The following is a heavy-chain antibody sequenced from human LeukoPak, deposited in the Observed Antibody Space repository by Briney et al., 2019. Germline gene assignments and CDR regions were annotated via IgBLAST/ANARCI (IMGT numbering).Heavy chain of an antibody. CDR3: ARHADSGFGQLAFDY. V-gene: IGHV4-39*01. J-gene: IGHJ4*02. D-gene: IGHD3-10*01. CDR1: GGSISGSIYY. Sequence: SETLSLTCSVSGGSISGSIYYWGWIRQPPGKGLEWIGSIYYSRSTYYNPSLKSRVTISVDTSKNQFSLKLSSVTAADTAVYYCARHADSGFGQLAFDYWGQGTLVTVSS. CDR2: IYYSRST.